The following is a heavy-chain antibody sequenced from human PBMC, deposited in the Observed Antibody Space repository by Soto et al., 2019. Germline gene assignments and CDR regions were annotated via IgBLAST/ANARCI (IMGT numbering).Heavy chain of an antibody. CDR2: IIPLFGTA. CDR1: GGTFSTYA. J-gene: IGHJ4*02. D-gene: IGHD3-3*01. V-gene: IGHV1-69*13. CDR3: ARMGVALSIDDYFDY. Sequence: EASVKVSCTASGGTFSTYAIVWVRQAPGQGLEGMGGIIPLFGTAHYAQKFQGRVTITADESTSTAYMELSSLRSEDTAVFYCARMGVALSIDDYFDYWGQGTLVTVSS.